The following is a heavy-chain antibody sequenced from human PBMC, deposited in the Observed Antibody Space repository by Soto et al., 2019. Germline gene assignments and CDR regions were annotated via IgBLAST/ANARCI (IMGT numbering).Heavy chain of an antibody. Sequence: PGGSLRLSCAASGFTFSSYAMSWVRQAPGKGLEWVSVISGSGGSTYYADSVKGRFTISRDNSKNTLYLQVNSLRAEDTAVYYCASRSRGWYFDYWGQGTLVTVSS. CDR2: ISGSGGST. CDR1: GFTFSSYA. J-gene: IGHJ4*02. CDR3: ASRSRGWYFDY. V-gene: IGHV3-23*01. D-gene: IGHD6-19*01.